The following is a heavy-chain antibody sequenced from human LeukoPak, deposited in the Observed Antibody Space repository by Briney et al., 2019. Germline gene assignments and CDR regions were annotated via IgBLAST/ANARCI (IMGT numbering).Heavy chain of an antibody. D-gene: IGHD7-27*01. V-gene: IGHV4-61*03. CDR2: IFYSGST. J-gene: IGHJ4*02. CDR3: ARGVNWGLPFDF. Sequence: PSETLSLTCTVSGGSISSSSYYWGWIRQPPGKRLEWIGYIFYSGSTNYNPSLKSRVTMSVDTSKNHFSLQLTSVTAADTAVYYCARGVNWGLPFDFWGQGALVTVSS. CDR1: GGSISSSSYY.